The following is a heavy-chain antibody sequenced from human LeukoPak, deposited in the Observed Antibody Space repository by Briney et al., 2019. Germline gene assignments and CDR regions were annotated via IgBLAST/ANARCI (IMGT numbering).Heavy chain of an antibody. D-gene: IGHD3-16*01. CDR3: AKDYAVGSIDY. J-gene: IGHJ4*02. V-gene: IGHV3-23*01. Sequence: GGTLRLSCAASGFTFSGFAMSWIRQAPGKGLEWVSSISRSDESTFYADSVRGRFTISRDNSKNTVSLQMESLRAEDTALYYCAKDYAVGSIDYWGQGTLVTVSS. CDR1: GFTFSGFA. CDR2: ISRSDEST.